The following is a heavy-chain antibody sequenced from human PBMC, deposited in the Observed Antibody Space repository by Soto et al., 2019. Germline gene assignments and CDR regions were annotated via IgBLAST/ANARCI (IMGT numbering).Heavy chain of an antibody. D-gene: IGHD3-10*02. Sequence: GGSLRLSCTASGFTFSSFGMAWVRQAPGKGLEWVSAISGSGDSSYYADSVKDRFTISRDNPTNTLYLQMNNLRAEDTAVYYCAKVGIRMFSHKHHFDHWGQGTQVTVSS. CDR3: AKVGIRMFSHKHHFDH. V-gene: IGHV3-23*01. J-gene: IGHJ4*02. CDR2: ISGSGDSS. CDR1: GFTFSSFG.